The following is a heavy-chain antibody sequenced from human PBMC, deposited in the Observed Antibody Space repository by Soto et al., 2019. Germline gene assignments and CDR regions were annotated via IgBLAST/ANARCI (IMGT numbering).Heavy chain of an antibody. CDR2: ISSSSSTI. V-gene: IGHV3-48*01. Sequence: GGSLRLSCAASGFTFSSYSMNWVRQAPGKGLEWVSYISSSSSTIYYADSVKGRFTISRDNAKNSLYLQMNSLRAEDTAVYYCARDGIGSSTSRDYGMDVWGQGTTVTVSS. CDR1: GFTFSSYS. J-gene: IGHJ6*02. D-gene: IGHD2-2*01. CDR3: ARDGIGSSTSRDYGMDV.